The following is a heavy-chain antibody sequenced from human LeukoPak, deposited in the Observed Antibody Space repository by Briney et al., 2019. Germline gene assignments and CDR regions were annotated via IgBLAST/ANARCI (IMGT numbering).Heavy chain of an antibody. D-gene: IGHD1-14*01. CDR1: GFTFRNYD. J-gene: IGHJ5*02. V-gene: IGHV3-13*04. CDR3: ARGPPGGLDP. Sequence: PGGSLRLSCAASGFTFRNYDMHWVRQSTGKGLEWVSSIDIAGDTYYLGSVKGRFTISRENAKNSLYLQMNSLRAGDTAVYYCARGPPGGLDPWGQGTLVTVSS. CDR2: IDIAGDT.